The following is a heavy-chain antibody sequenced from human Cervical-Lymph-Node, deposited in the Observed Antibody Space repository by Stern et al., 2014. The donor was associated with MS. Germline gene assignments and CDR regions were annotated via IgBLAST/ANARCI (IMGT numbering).Heavy chain of an antibody. V-gene: IGHV3-30*18. CDR2: ISYDGRNK. CDR1: GFTFSTYG. Sequence: QVQLVESGGGVVQPGRSLRLSCADSGFTFSTYGMNWVRQAPGKGLEWVALISYDGRNKYYADSVKGRFTISRDNSKNTLYLQMNSLRAEDTAVYYCAKDNYDFWSGYLYYYYGMDVWGQGTTVTVSS. CDR3: AKDNYDFWSGYLYYYYGMDV. D-gene: IGHD3-3*01. J-gene: IGHJ6*02.